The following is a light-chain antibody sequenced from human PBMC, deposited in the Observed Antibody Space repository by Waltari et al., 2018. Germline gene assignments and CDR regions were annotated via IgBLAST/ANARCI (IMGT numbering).Light chain of an antibody. J-gene: IGKJ1*01. CDR1: QSISSW. V-gene: IGKV1-5*03. CDR3: QQYNSYSLWT. Sequence: DIQMTQSPSTLSASLGDRVTTTCRASQSISSWLAWYQQKPGKAPKLLIYKASSLESGVPSRFSGSGSGTEFTLTISSLQPDDFATYYCQQYNSYSLWTFGQGTKVEIK. CDR2: KAS.